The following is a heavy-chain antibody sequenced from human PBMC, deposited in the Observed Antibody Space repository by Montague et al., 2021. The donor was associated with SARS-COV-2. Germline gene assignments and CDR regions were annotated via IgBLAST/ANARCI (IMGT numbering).Heavy chain of an antibody. D-gene: IGHD5-24*01. V-gene: IGHV3-48*03. CDR2: ISSSGSTI. CDR3: ASDSGIEIPDYYYSMDV. CDR1: GFTFSSYE. Sequence: SLRLSCAASGFTFSSYEMNWVRQAPGKVLEWVSYISSSGSTIYXXXSXXXRFXISRDNAKNSLYLQLNSLRAEATAIYYCASDSGIEIPDYYYSMDVWGQGTTVTVSS. J-gene: IGHJ6*02.